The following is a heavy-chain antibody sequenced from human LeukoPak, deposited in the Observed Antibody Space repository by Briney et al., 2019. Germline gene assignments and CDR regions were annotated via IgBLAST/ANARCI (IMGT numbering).Heavy chain of an antibody. Sequence: SETLSLTCAVSGGSISSGGYSWSWIRQPPGKGLEWIGYIYHSGSTYYNPSLKSRVTTSVDRSKNQFSLKLSSVTAADTAVYYCARVYYYFDYWGQGTLVTVSS. CDR2: IYHSGST. D-gene: IGHD2-21*01. J-gene: IGHJ4*02. V-gene: IGHV4-30-2*01. CDR1: GGSISSGGYS. CDR3: ARVYYYFDY.